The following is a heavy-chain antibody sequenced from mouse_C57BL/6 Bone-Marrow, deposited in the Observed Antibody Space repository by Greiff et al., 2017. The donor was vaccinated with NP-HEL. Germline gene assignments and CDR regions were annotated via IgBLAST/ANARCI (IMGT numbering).Heavy chain of an antibody. CDR1: GYTFTDYY. D-gene: IGHD1-1*01. CDR3: ARDSSYDYYAMDY. CDR2: INPYNGGT. Sequence: VQLQQSGPVLVKPGASVKMSCKASGYTFTDYYMNWVKQSHGKSLEWIGVINPYNGGTSYNQKFKGKATLTVDKSSSTAYMALTSLTSEDSAVYYCARDSSYDYYAMDYWGQGTSVTVSS. V-gene: IGHV1-19*01. J-gene: IGHJ4*01.